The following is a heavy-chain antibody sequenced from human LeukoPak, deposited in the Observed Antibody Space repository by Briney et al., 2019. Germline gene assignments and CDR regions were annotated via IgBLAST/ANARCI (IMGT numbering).Heavy chain of an antibody. CDR1: GFTFSSYA. CDR3: ARDESPYYDSSGYYFED. J-gene: IGHJ1*01. CDR2: ISYDGSNK. Sequence: PGRSLRLYCAASGFTFSSYAMHWVRQAPGKGLEWVAVISYDGSNKYYADSVKGRFTISRDNSKNPLYLQMNSLRAEDTAVYYCARDESPYYDSSGYYFEDWGQGTLVTVSS. V-gene: IGHV3-30-3*01. D-gene: IGHD3-22*01.